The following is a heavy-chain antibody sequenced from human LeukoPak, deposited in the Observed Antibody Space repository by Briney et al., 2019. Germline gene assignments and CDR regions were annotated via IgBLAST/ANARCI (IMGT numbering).Heavy chain of an antibody. J-gene: IGHJ5*02. D-gene: IGHD3-10*01. CDR3: ARLWFGELLSGGHWFDP. CDR2: INTNTGNP. V-gene: IGHV7-4-1*02. Sequence: RASVKVSCKASGYTFTSYAMNWVRQAPGQGLEWMGWINTNTGNPTYAQGFTGRFVFSLDTSVSTAYLQISSLKAEDTAVYYCARLWFGELLSGGHWFDPWGQGTLVTVSS. CDR1: GYTFTSYA.